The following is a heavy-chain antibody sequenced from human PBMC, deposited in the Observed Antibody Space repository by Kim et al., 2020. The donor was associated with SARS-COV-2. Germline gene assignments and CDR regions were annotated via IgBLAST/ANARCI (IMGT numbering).Heavy chain of an antibody. V-gene: IGHV3-30*04. D-gene: IGHD2-2*01. CDR3: ARDLAVVVPAAGYYYYG. CDR2: ISYDGSNK. J-gene: IGHJ6*01. Sequence: GGSLRLSCAASGFTFSSYAMHWVRQAPGKGLEWVAVISYDGSNKYYADSVKGRFTISRDNSKNTLYLQMNSLRAEDTAVYYCARDLAVVVPAAGYYYYG. CDR1: GFTFSSYA.